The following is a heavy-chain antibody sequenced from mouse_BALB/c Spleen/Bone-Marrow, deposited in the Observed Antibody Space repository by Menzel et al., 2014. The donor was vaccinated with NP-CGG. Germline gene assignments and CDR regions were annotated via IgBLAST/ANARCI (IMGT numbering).Heavy chain of an antibody. V-gene: IGHV1S74*01. CDR2: IDPSDSET. J-gene: IGHJ3*01. D-gene: IGHD3-2*02. CDR3: ASPSEVSPFAY. CDR1: GYSFTSYW. Sequence: LVESSPHLVRPGALVKICCKVSGYSFTSYWMHWVKQRPGQGLEWIGMIDPSDSETGLNQKFKDKVTLTVDKSSSTAYMQLSSPTAEDSAVYCGASPSEVSPFAYWGQGTLVTVSA.